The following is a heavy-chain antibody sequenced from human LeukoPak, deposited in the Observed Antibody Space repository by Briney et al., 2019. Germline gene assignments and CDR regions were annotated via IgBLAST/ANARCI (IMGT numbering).Heavy chain of an antibody. Sequence: GGSLRLSCAASGFTFSSYAMHWVRQAPGKGLEWVAVISYDGSNKYYADSVKGRFTISRDNSKNTLYLQMNSLRAEDTAVYYCAKDFWTAMVGDAFDIWGQGTMVTVSS. D-gene: IGHD5-18*01. J-gene: IGHJ3*02. CDR2: ISYDGSNK. V-gene: IGHV3-30-3*01. CDR3: AKDFWTAMVGDAFDI. CDR1: GFTFSSYA.